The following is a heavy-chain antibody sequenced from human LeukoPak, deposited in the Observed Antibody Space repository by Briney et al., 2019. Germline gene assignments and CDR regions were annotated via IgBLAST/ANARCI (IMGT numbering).Heavy chain of an antibody. Sequence: SQTLSLTCTVSGGSISSGDYYWSWIRQPPGKGLECIGYIYYSGSTYYNPSLKSRVTISVDTSKNQFSLKLSSVTAADTAVYYCARLSRYYDRSGYFFDDYWGQGTLATVSS. CDR1: GGSISSGDYY. CDR3: ARLSRYYDRSGYFFDDY. J-gene: IGHJ4*02. D-gene: IGHD3-22*01. CDR2: IYYSGST. V-gene: IGHV4-30-4*01.